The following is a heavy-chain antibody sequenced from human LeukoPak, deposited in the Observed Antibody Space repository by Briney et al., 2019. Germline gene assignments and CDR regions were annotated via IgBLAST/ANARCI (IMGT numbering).Heavy chain of an antibody. J-gene: IGHJ4*02. Sequence: SETLSLTCAVYGGSFSGYYWSWIRQPPGKGLEWIGEINHSGSTNYNPSLKSRVTISVDTSKNQFSLKLCSVTAADTAVYYCARGVAVSGSGWYNYWGQGTLVTVSS. CDR3: ARGVAVSGSGWYNY. CDR2: INHSGST. D-gene: IGHD6-19*01. V-gene: IGHV4-34*01. CDR1: GGSFSGYY.